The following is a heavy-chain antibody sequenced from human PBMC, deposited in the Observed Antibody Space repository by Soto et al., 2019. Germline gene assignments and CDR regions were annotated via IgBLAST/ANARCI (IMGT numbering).Heavy chain of an antibody. CDR1: GYTFSSYG. CDR3: ATKRGALSTYGY. Sequence: ASVKVSCKASGYTFSSYGITWVRQAPGQGLEWMGWISVSNGNTKYASKLQGRVTMTADTSTTTAYMELRSLRSDDTAVYYCATKRGALSTYGYWGQGTLVTVSS. V-gene: IGHV1-18*04. J-gene: IGHJ4*02. D-gene: IGHD2-8*01. CDR2: ISVSNGNT.